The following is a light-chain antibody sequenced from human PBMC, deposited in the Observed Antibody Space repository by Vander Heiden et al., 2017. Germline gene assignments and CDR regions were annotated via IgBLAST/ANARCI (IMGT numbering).Light chain of an antibody. V-gene: IGLV3-25*03. Sequence: SYELTQPPSVSVSPGQTARITCSGDALPKQYAYWYQQKPGQAPVLVIYKDSERPSGIPERFSGSSSGTTVTLTISGVQAEDEADDYCQSADSSGTYPGVVFGGGTKLTVL. CDR2: KDS. CDR3: QSADSSGTYPGVV. J-gene: IGLJ2*01. CDR1: ALPKQY.